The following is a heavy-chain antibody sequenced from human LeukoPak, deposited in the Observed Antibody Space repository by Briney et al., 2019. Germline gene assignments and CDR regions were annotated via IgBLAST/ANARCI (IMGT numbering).Heavy chain of an antibody. V-gene: IGHV1-18*01. Sequence: ASVKVSCKASGYTFTSYGISWVRQAPGQGLEWMGWISAYNGNTNYAQKLQGRVTMTTDTSTSTAYMELRSLRSDDTAVYYCASTEAVYGDYLSIDYWGQGTLVTVSS. CDR2: ISAYNGNT. CDR3: ASTEAVYGDYLSIDY. CDR1: GYTFTSYG. D-gene: IGHD4-17*01. J-gene: IGHJ4*02.